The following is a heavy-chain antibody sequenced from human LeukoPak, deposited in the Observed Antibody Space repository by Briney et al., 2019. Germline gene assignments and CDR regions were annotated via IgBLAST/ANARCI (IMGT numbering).Heavy chain of an antibody. CDR1: GFTLDDYA. Sequence: PGGSLRLSCAASGFTLDDYAMHWVRQPPGKGLECVSLISGDGSITYYADSVKGRFTISRDNSKNSLFLQMNSLRTEDTALYYCAKDNWVATRGHYGFDYWGQGTLVTVSS. CDR2: ISGDGSIT. D-gene: IGHD5-12*01. V-gene: IGHV3-43*02. CDR3: AKDNWVATRGHYGFDY. J-gene: IGHJ4*02.